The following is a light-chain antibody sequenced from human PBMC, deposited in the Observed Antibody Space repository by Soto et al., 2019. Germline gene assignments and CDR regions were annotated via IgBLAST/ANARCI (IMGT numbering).Light chain of an antibody. J-gene: IGKJ2*01. CDR3: QQYDTSAT. CDR2: VAS. Sequence: EIVLTQSPGTLSLSPGERATLSCRASRSVSASYLAWYQQKPGQAPRLLIYVASSRATGFPDRFSGSGSGTDFTLTISSLEPEDSAVYYCQQYDTSATFGQGTKLEI. CDR1: RSVSASY. V-gene: IGKV3-20*01.